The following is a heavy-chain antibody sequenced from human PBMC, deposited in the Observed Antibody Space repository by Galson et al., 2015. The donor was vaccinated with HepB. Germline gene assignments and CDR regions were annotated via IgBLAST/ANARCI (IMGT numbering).Heavy chain of an antibody. CDR3: TTGPYYDILTGYFGHYYGMDV. Sequence: SLRLSCAASGFTFSNAWMNWVRQVPGKGLEWVGRIKGKPDGATTDYAAPVKGRFTISRDDSKNTLFLQMNSLKTEDSAVYYCTTGPYYDILTGYFGHYYGMDVWGQGTTVTVSS. V-gene: IGHV3-15*07. J-gene: IGHJ6*02. D-gene: IGHD3-9*01. CDR2: IKGKPDGATT. CDR1: GFTFSNAW.